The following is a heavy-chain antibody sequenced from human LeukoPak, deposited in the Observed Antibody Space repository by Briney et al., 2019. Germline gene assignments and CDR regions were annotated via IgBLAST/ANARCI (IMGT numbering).Heavy chain of an antibody. D-gene: IGHD6-6*01. Sequence: GGSLRLSCAASGFTFSDYYMTWIRQAPGKGLEWVSFISSSSSHTNYADSVKGRFTISRDNAENSLYLQMNSPRAEDTAVYYCARDLGRYSNSPDAFDIWGQGTMVTVSS. V-gene: IGHV3-11*06. CDR3: ARDLGRYSNSPDAFDI. CDR2: ISSSSSHT. CDR1: GFTFSDYY. J-gene: IGHJ3*02.